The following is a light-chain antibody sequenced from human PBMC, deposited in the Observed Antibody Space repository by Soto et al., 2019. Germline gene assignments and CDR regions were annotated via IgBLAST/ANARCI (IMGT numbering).Light chain of an antibody. CDR2: GAS. Sequence: QLTQSPSSLSGSCLDRVTITCRASQGISSNLAWYQQKPGRAPKLLIFGASTLQSGVPSRFSGSGSGTEFTLTISSLQPDDFATYYCQQSYSSITFGQGTRLEI. CDR1: QGISSN. CDR3: QQSYSSIT. J-gene: IGKJ5*01. V-gene: IGKV1-9*01.